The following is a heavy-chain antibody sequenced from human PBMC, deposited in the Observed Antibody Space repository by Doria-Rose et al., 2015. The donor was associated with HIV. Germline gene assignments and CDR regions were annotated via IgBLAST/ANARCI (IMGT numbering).Heavy chain of an antibody. CDR1: GSISSGSYY. CDR3: ARSNCSSGSCYIYWYFDL. V-gene: IGHV4-61*02. J-gene: IGHJ2*01. Sequence: GSISSGSYYWSWIRQPAGKGLEWIGRIYTSGSTNYNPSLKSRVTISVDTSKNQFSLKLSSVTAADTAVYYCARSNCSSGSCYIYWYFDLWGRGTLVTVSS. D-gene: IGHD2-15*01. CDR2: IYTSGST.